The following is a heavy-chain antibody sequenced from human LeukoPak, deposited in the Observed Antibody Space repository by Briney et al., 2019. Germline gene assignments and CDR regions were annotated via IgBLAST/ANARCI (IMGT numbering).Heavy chain of an antibody. CDR1: GGSISTYY. J-gene: IGHJ4*02. Sequence: SETLSLTCTFSGGSISTYYWSWIRQPPGKGLEWIGYIYYSGYTNYNPSLKSRVTISIDASKNQFSLKLSSVTAADTAVYYCSRQERWERPMFFDYWGQGTLVTVSS. CDR2: IYYSGYT. CDR3: SRQERWERPMFFDY. V-gene: IGHV4-59*08. D-gene: IGHD1-26*01.